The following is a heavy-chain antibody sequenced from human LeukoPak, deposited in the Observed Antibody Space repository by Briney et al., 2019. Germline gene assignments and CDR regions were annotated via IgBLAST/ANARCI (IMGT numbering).Heavy chain of an antibody. D-gene: IGHD6-19*01. CDR2: ISAYNGDT. CDR3: ARDPSNSSGWYIFFDF. CDR1: GYTFTRYG. V-gene: IGHV1-18*01. J-gene: IGHJ4*02. Sequence: ASVNLSCKASGYTFTRYGITWVRQAPGQGLEWMGWISAYNGDTKYAQKLQGRVTMTTDTSTSTVYMELRSLRSDDTAVYYCARDPSNSSGWYIFFDFWGQGTLVALSS.